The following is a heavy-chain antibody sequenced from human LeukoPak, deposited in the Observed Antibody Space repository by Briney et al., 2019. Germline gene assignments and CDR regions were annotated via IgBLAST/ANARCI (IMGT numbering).Heavy chain of an antibody. V-gene: IGHV4-59*01. CDR3: ARDRRVGATTDAFDI. CDR1: GGSISGYY. Sequence: SETLSLTCTVSGGSISGYYWSWIRQPPGKGLEWIGYIYSSGTTNYNPSLKSQITISLDTSKNQFSLKLSSVTAADTAVYYCARDRRVGATTDAFDIWGQGTMVTVSS. D-gene: IGHD1-26*01. J-gene: IGHJ3*02. CDR2: IYSSGTT.